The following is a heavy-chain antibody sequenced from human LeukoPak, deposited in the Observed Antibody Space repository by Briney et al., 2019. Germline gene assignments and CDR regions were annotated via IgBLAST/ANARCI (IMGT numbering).Heavy chain of an antibody. CDR2: ISWNSGSI. D-gene: IGHD3-10*01. CDR1: GFTFDDYA. V-gene: IGHV3-9*01. Sequence: GGSPRLSCAASGFTFDDYAMHWVRQAPGKGLEWVSGISWNSGSIGYADSVKGRFTISRDNAKNSLYLQMNSLRAEDTALYYCAKVALGELLTYYFDYWGQGTLVTVSS. J-gene: IGHJ4*02. CDR3: AKVALGELLTYYFDY.